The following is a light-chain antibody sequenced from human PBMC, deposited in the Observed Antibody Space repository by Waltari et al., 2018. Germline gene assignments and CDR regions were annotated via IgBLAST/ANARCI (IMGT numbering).Light chain of an antibody. V-gene: IGKV3D-11*01. J-gene: IGKJ4*01. CDR3: QQRVTWLLT. Sequence: EIVLTQSPGTLSLSPGERATLSCGASEDIKHYLAWYQQKGGQPPRPLIFDASTRATGTPARFSGSGSGTDFKLTISALEPEDFAVYYCQQRVTWLLTFGGGTKVEI. CDR2: DAS. CDR1: EDIKHY.